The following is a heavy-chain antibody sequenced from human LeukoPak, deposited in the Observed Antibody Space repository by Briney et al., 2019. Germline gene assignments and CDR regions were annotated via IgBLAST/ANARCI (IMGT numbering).Heavy chain of an antibody. CDR2: ITLNSGDT. J-gene: IGHJ6*03. V-gene: IGHV1-2*02. Sequence: ASVRVSCKASGHTFTVYYIHWVRQAPGQGLERMGWITLNSGDTKYAQKFQGRVTMTRDTSISTAYMELSRLRSDDTAVYYCARDGGGDQLLWKWRGSYYYMDVWGKGTTVTISS. CDR1: GHTFTVYY. CDR3: ARDGGGDQLLWKWRGSYYYMDV. D-gene: IGHD2-2*01.